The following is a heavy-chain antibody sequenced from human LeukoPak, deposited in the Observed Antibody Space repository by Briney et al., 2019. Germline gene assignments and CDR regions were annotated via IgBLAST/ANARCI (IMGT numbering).Heavy chain of an antibody. V-gene: IGHV3-30*02. J-gene: IGHJ4*02. CDR3: AKALSIVVVPAAPLD. CDR2: IRYDGSNK. D-gene: IGHD2-2*01. Sequence: PGGSLRLSCAASGFTFSSYGMHWVRQAPGKGLEWVAFIRYDGSNKYYADSVKGRFTISRDNSKNTLYLQMNSLRAEDTAVYYCAKALSIVVVPAAPLDWGQGTLVTVSS. CDR1: GFTFSSYG.